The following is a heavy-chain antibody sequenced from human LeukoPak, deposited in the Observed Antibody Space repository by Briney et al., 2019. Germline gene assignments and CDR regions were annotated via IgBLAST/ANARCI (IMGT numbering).Heavy chain of an antibody. J-gene: IGHJ4*02. CDR2: ISYDGSNK. CDR1: GFTFSSYA. V-gene: IGHV3-30*04. D-gene: IGHD4-17*01. Sequence: GGSLRLSCAASGFTFSSYAMHWVRQAPGKGLEWVAVISYDGSNKYYADSVKGRFTISRDNSKNTLYLQMNSLRAEDTAVYYCARVSTTTRATVTYGATAYFDYWGQGTLVTASS. CDR3: ARVSTTTRATVTYGATAYFDY.